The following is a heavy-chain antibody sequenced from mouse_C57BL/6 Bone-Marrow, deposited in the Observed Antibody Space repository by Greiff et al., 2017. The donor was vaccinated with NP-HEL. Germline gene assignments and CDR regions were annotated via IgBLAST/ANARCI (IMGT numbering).Heavy chain of an antibody. D-gene: IGHD1-1*01. J-gene: IGHJ1*03. CDR1: GYSFTDYN. V-gene: IGHV1-39*01. CDR2: INPNYGTT. CDR3: ASWGFTTVVAPNWYFDV. Sequence: EVQLVESGPELVKPGASVKISCKASGYSFTDYNMNWVKQSNGKSLEWIGVINPNYGTTSYNQKFKGKATLTVDQSSSTAYMQLNSLTSEDSAVYYCASWGFTTVVAPNWYFDVWGTGTTVTVSS.